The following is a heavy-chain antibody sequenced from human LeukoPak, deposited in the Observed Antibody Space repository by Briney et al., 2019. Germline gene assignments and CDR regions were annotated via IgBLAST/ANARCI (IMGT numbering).Heavy chain of an antibody. D-gene: IGHD1-14*01. CDR3: AREILGGFNPGAY. J-gene: IGHJ4*02. Sequence: PSETLSLTCTVSLDSTTSNFWSWVRQPPGKGLEWIGEIHRSGSPNYNPSLQSRVTISIDRSRNQIALELSPVTAADTAVYYCAREILGGFNPGAYWGQGTLVTVSS. CDR2: IHRSGSP. V-gene: IGHV4-4*02. CDR1: LDSTTSNF.